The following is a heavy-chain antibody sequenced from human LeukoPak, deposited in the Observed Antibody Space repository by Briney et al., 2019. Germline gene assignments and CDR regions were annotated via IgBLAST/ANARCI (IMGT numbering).Heavy chain of an antibody. CDR2: IKQDGSEK. D-gene: IGHD3-22*01. CDR3: ARWFRTRIVVVLPDY. CDR1: GFTFSSYW. Sequence: DPGGSLRLSCAASGFTFSSYWMSWVRQAPGKGLEWVANIKQDGSEKYYVDSVKGRFTISRDNAKNSLYLQMNSLRAEDTAVYYCARWFRTRIVVVLPDYWGQGTLVTVSS. J-gene: IGHJ4*02. V-gene: IGHV3-7*01.